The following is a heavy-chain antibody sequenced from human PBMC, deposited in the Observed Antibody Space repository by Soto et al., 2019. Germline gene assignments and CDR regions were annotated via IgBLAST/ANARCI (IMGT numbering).Heavy chain of an antibody. V-gene: IGHV5-51*01. D-gene: IGHD4-17*01. CDR2: IYPGDSDT. J-gene: IGHJ6*03. CDR1: GYSFTSYW. Sequence: GESLKISCKGSGYSFTSYWIGWVRQMPGKGLEWMGIIYPGDSDTRYSPSFQGQVTISADKSISTAYLQWSSLKASDTAMYYCARLGDYGDYVPYYYYMDVWGKGTTVTVSS. CDR3: ARLGDYGDYVPYYYYMDV.